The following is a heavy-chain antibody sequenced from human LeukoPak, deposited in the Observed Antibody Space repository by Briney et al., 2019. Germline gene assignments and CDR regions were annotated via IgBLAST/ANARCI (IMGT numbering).Heavy chain of an antibody. CDR2: IYSGGST. CDR3: ARAPLQYYYDSSGYYYFDY. V-gene: IGHV3-53*01. J-gene: IGHJ4*02. CDR1: GFTVSSNY. Sequence: PGGSLRLSCAASGFTVSSNYMSWVRQAPGKGLEWVSVIYSGGSTYYADSVKGRFTISRDNSKNTLYLQMNSLRAEDTAVYYCARAPLQYYYDSSGYYYFDYWGQGTLVTVSS. D-gene: IGHD3-22*01.